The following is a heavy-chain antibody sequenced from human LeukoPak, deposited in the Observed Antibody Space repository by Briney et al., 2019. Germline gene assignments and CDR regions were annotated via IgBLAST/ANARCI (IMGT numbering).Heavy chain of an antibody. CDR2: ISAYNGNT. Sequence: GASVKVSCKASGYTFTSYGISWVRQAPGQGLEWMGWISAYNGNTNYAQKLQGRVTMTKDTSTSTAYMELRSLRSDDTAVYYCARDQWFGESLGWFDPWGQGTLVTVSS. D-gene: IGHD3-10*01. CDR3: ARDQWFGESLGWFDP. V-gene: IGHV1-18*01. J-gene: IGHJ5*02. CDR1: GYTFTSYG.